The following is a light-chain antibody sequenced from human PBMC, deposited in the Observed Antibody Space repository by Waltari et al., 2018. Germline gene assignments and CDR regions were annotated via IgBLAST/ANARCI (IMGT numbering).Light chain of an antibody. CDR1: QSLVFSDGHTY. CDR2: KVS. Sequence: DAVLTQSPLSLPVNLGQPAPISCRSSQSLVFSDGHTYLNWFLQRPGQSPRRLIYKVSNRDSGVPDRFSGSGSGTDFTLKISRVEAEDVGVYYCMQGTHWPWTFGQGTKVEIK. V-gene: IGKV2-30*01. CDR3: MQGTHWPWT. J-gene: IGKJ1*01.